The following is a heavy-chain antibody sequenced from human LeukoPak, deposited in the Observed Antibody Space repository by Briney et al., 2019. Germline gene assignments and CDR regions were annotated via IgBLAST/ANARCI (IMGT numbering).Heavy chain of an antibody. CDR2: IYHSGST. Sequence: SETLSLTCTVSGYSISSGYYWGWIRQPPGKGLEWIGSIYHSGSTYYNPSLKSRVTISVDTSKNQFSLKLSSVTAADTAVYYCARVGYYPDYYMDVWGKGTTVTVSS. V-gene: IGHV4-38-2*02. J-gene: IGHJ6*03. CDR3: ARVGYYPDYYMDV. CDR1: GYSISSGYY. D-gene: IGHD2-21*01.